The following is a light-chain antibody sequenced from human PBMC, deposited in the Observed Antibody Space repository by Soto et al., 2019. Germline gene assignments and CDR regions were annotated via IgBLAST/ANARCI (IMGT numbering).Light chain of an antibody. CDR3: QQSDSTPRT. J-gene: IGKJ2*01. V-gene: IGKV1-39*01. CDR2: DAS. Sequence: DIQMTQSPSSLSASVGDRVTMTCRASESIGGYLHWFQQKPGKAPDLLIYDASSLQSGVPSRFSGSGVGTDFTLTIASLQPEDSATYYCQQSDSTPRTFGQGTQLEI. CDR1: ESIGGY.